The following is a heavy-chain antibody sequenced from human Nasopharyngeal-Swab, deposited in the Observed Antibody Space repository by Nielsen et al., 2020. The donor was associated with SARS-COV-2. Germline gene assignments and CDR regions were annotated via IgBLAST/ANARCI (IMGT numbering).Heavy chain of an antibody. CDR2: IHSGGGT. D-gene: IGHD2/OR15-2a*01. V-gene: IGHV4-39*01. CDR1: GGSMSSSGYH. Sequence: SETLSLTCTVAGGSMSSSGYHWVWIRQPPGKGLEWIGSIHSGGGTYYNPSLSRRVPLAVDASRNQFSLTVTSVTAADTALYYCVRREYSNRLDPWGQGTLVTVS. CDR3: VRREYSNRLDP. J-gene: IGHJ5*02.